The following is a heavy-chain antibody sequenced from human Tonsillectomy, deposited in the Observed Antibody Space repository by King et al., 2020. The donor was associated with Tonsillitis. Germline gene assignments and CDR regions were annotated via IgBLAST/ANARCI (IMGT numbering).Heavy chain of an antibody. D-gene: IGHD2/OR15-2a*01. V-gene: IGHV4-30-4*07. CDR3: ARAGNSGYFYY. J-gene: IGHJ4*02. Sequence: VQLQESGPGLVKPSQTLSLTCAVSGGSISSGGYSWAWLRHPPGKGLEWIGYIYYSGSTYYNPSLKSRLTISVDTSKNQFSLKLTSVTAADTAVYYCARAGNSGYFYYWGQGTLVTVSS. CDR1: GGSISSGGYS. CDR2: IYYSGST.